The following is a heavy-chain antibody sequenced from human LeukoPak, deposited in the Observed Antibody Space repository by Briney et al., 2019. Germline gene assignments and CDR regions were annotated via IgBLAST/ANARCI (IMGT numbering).Heavy chain of an antibody. D-gene: IGHD3-16*02. Sequence: ASVTVSCTASGYTFTTYDINWVRQATGPGREWMGWMNPNIGNRGYAQNSQGRVTITRNNSISTAYMELSSLRCEDTAVYYCSRDFEDYVWGSYRSDYWGQGTLVTVSS. V-gene: IGHV1-8*03. CDR2: MNPNIGNR. CDR1: GYTFTTYD. J-gene: IGHJ4*02. CDR3: SRDFEDYVWGSYRSDY.